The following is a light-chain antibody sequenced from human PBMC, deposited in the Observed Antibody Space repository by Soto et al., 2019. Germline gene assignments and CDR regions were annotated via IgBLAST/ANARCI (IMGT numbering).Light chain of an antibody. V-gene: IGLV1-44*01. CDR1: SSNIGSKS. CDR2: SNN. CDR3: AVWDDSLNVLV. J-gene: IGLJ2*01. Sequence: QSVLTQPPSVSGTPGQRVTISCSGSSSNIGSKSVSWYQHLPQTAPKLLIYSNNQRPSGVPDRFSGSKSGTSASLAISGLQSDDETQYYCAVWDDSLNVLVFGGGTKLTVL.